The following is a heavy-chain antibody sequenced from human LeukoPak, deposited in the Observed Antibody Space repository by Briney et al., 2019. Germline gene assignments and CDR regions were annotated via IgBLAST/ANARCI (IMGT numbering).Heavy chain of an antibody. CDR2: SGNKASRYTT. D-gene: IGHD1-26*01. CDR3: TRGYSGRSVYAFDI. J-gene: IGHJ3*02. V-gene: IGHV3-72*01. Sequence: GGSLRLSCAASGFTFSDHDVDWVRQAPGKGLEWVGRSGNKASRYTTEYAASVKGRFTISRDESKNSLYLQMNSLKTEDTAVYHCTRGYSGRSVYAFDIWGQGTMVTVSS. CDR1: GFTFSDHD.